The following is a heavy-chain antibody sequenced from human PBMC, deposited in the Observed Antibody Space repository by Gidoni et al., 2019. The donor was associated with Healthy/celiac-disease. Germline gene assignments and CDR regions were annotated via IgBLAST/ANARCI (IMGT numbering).Heavy chain of an antibody. CDR1: GVTVGNEW. CDR2: INGKTACRTT. CDR3: TTDPLAFGWFSIAVAGNWFDP. Sequence: EVQLVEPGGGLVKKGGCMRLSCAASGVTVGNEWMSWVRQAPGKGLEWVVRINGKTACRTTDYAAPVKGRFTISRDDSLNALYLQMHSLPTEHPAVYYCTTDPLAFGWFSIAVAGNWFDPWCQGTLVTVSS. J-gene: IGHJ5*02. V-gene: IGHV3-15*01. D-gene: IGHD6-19*01.